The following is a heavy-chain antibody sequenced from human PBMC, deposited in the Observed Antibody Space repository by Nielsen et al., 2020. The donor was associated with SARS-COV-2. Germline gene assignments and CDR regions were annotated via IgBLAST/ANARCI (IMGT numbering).Heavy chain of an antibody. J-gene: IGHJ4*02. Sequence: SETLSLTCAVYGGSLSGHSWSWIRQAPGKGLEWIGEINHSGITNDNPSLKSRVTMSIDTSKNQFSLRLSSVTAADTAVYYCARYGKQLWFGELSLYYFDYWGQGTLVTVSS. CDR1: GGSLSGHS. CDR2: INHSGIT. CDR3: ARYGKQLWFGELSLYYFDY. V-gene: IGHV4-34*10. D-gene: IGHD3-10*01.